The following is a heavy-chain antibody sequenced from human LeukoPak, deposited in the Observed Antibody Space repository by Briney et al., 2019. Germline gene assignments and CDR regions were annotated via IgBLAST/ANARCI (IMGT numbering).Heavy chain of an antibody. V-gene: IGHV3-23*01. Sequence: HPGGSLRLSCAASGFTFRNYAMSWVRQAPGKGLEWVSSIRYTGTSTYYADSVKGRFTISRDNSKNTLYLQMNSLRAEDTAVYYCARDPFDYGDYVYDYWGQGTLVTVSS. CDR2: IRYTGTST. CDR3: ARDPFDYGDYVYDY. D-gene: IGHD4-17*01. CDR1: GFTFRNYA. J-gene: IGHJ4*02.